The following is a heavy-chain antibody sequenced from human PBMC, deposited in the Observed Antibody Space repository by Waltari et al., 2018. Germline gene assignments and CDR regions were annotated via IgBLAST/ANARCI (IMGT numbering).Heavy chain of an antibody. Sequence: EVQLLESGGGLVQPGGSLRLSCAASGFTFVTSAMTWVRQAPGKGLEWVSSISGPALTTFYADSVKGRFSISRDNSKKTLYLQINGLTADDTAVYYCARLTHLVEDYWGQGTLVTVSS. CDR1: GFTFVTSA. CDR2: ISGPALTT. CDR3: ARLTHLVEDY. J-gene: IGHJ4*02. V-gene: IGHV3-23*01. D-gene: IGHD2-21*02.